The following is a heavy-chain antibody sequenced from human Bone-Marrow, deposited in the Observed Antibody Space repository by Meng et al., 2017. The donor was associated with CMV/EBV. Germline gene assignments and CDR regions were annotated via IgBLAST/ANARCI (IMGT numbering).Heavy chain of an antibody. J-gene: IGHJ4*02. Sequence: SETLSLTCAAYGGSFSGYYWSWIRQPPGKGLEWIGEIYHSGSTNYNPSLKSRVTISVDKSKNQFSLKLSSVTAADTAVYYCARDRAGYCSGGSWQMHIDYWGQGTRVTGYS. CDR2: IYHSGST. D-gene: IGHD2-15*01. V-gene: IGHV4-34*01. CDR3: ARDRAGYCSGGSWQMHIDY. CDR1: GGSFSGYY.